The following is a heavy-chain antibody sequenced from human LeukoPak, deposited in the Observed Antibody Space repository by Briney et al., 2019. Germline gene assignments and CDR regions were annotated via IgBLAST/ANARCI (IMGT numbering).Heavy chain of an antibody. J-gene: IGHJ5*02. Sequence: SVKVSCKASGCTFSSYAIIWVGQAPGQGLGWMGWSNPNTAVTNFAPRFQGRVTLTRDTSINPAYMELTNLASPDTAVYYCARGPSFRLLKSWFDPWGQGTLVTVSS. D-gene: IGHD2-15*01. CDR3: ARGPSFRLLKSWFDP. CDR2: SNPNTAVT. V-gene: IGHV1-2*02. CDR1: GCTFSSYA.